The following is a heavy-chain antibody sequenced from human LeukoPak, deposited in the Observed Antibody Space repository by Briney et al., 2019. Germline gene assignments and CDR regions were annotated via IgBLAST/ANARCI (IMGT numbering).Heavy chain of an antibody. D-gene: IGHD3-3*01. CDR2: IKEDGSEK. CDR1: GFIFTDYW. V-gene: IGHV3-7*01. CDR3: ARDQYYDFWSGYYTGDAFDI. Sequence: GGSLRLSCAASGFIFTDYWMYWVRQAPGRGLAWVANIKEDGSEKNYVDSVKGRFTISRDNAKNSLYQQMNSLRAEDTAVYYCARDQYYDFWSGYYTGDAFDIWGQGTKVTVSS. J-gene: IGHJ3*02.